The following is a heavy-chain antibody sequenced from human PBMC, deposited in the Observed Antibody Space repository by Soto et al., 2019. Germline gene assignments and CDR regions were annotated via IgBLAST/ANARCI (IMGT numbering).Heavy chain of an antibody. CDR3: ARDRRHGRIAVVGGPLHYYYYGMDV. CDR2: IYYSGIT. V-gene: IGHV4-61*01. J-gene: IGHJ6*02. Sequence: SETLSLTCTVSGCSVSSGSYYWSCIRQPPGKGLECIGYIYYSGITNYNPSLKSRVTISVDTSKNQFSLKLSSVTAADTAVYYCARDRRHGRIAVVGGPLHYYYYGMDVWGQGTTVTVSS. CDR1: GCSVSSGSYY. D-gene: IGHD6-19*01.